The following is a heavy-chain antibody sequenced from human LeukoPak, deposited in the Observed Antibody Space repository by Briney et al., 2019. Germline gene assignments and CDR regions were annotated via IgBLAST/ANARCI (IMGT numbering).Heavy chain of an antibody. Sequence: SVKVSCKASGGTFSSYAISWVRQAPGQGLEWMGGIIPIFGTANYAQKFQGRVTITADESTSTAYMELSSLRSEDTAVYYCARDSSGYSSGWYPDYWGQGTLVTVSS. J-gene: IGHJ4*02. D-gene: IGHD6-19*01. CDR3: ARDSSGYSSGWYPDY. CDR1: GGTFSSYA. CDR2: IIPIFGTA. V-gene: IGHV1-69*13.